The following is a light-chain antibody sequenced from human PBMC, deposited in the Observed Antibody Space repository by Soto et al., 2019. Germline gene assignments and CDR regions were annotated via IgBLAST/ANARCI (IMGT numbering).Light chain of an antibody. J-gene: IGKJ3*01. V-gene: IGKV1-9*01. Sequence: IQLTQSPSSLSASVGDRVTITCRASEGISSYLAWYQQRPGKAPKVLIYAASTLLSDVPSRFSGSGSGTDFTLSISSLQPEALATYYCQQVKSYPHNFGPGTKVYIK. CDR1: EGISSY. CDR3: QQVKSYPHN. CDR2: AAS.